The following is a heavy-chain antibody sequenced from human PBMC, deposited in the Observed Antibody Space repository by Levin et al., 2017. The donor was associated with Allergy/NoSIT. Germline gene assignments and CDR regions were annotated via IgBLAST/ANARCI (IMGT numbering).Heavy chain of an antibody. CDR3: AKDFGGWFGFDG. CDR1: GLTLSNHA. CDR2: MSSSGGST. D-gene: IGHD6-19*01. V-gene: IGHV3-23*01. J-gene: IGHJ4*02. Sequence: PGGSLRLSCAASGLTLSNHALTWVRQAPGKGLEWVSAMSSSGGSTYYADSVRGRFIISRDNSKNTLYLQMKSLRAEDTAVYYCAKDFGGWFGFDGWGQGTLVTVSS.